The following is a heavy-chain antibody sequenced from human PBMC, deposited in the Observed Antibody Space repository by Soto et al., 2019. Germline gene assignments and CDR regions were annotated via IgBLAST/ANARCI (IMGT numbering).Heavy chain of an antibody. J-gene: IGHJ4*02. V-gene: IGHV4-30-2*01. CDR3: AKVPDY. CDR2: IYHSGRT. CDR1: GGSISSGGYS. Sequence: QLQLQESGSGLVKPSQTLSLTCAVSGGSISSGGYSWSWIRQPPGKGLEWIGYIYHSGRTYYNPSLKRRNTISVDRSKNQFSLELSSVTAADTAVYYYAKVPDYWGQGTLVTVSS. D-gene: IGHD2-2*01.